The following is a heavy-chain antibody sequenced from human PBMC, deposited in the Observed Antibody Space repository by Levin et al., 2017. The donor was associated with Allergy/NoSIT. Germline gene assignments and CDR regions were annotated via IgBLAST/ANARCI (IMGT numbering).Heavy chain of an antibody. Sequence: HSQTLSLTCAVYGGSFSGSYWSWIRQPPGKGLEWIGEINHSGSTNYNPSLKSRVTISVDTSKNQFSLKLSSVTAADTAVYYCARGHYYGSGSYYNENWGQGTLVTVSS. CDR1: GGSFSGSY. V-gene: IGHV4-34*01. D-gene: IGHD3-10*01. CDR3: ARGHYYGSGSYYNEN. CDR2: INHSGST. J-gene: IGHJ4*02.